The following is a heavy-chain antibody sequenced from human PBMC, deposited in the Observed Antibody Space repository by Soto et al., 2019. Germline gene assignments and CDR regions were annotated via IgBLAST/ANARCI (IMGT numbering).Heavy chain of an antibody. J-gene: IGHJ6*02. Sequence: EVQLVESGGGLVKPGGSLRLSCAASGFTFSNAWMNWVRQAPGKGLEWVGRIKSKTDGGTTDNAAPVKGRFTISRDDSKNTLYLQMNSLKTEDTAVYYCTTVKWELLRFSYYGMDVWGQGTTVTVSS. D-gene: IGHD1-26*01. CDR1: GFTFSNAW. CDR3: TTVKWELLRFSYYGMDV. V-gene: IGHV3-15*07. CDR2: IKSKTDGGTT.